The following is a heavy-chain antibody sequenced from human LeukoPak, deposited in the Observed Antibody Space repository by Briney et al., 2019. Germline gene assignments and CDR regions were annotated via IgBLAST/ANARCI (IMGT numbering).Heavy chain of an antibody. Sequence: PSETLSLTCTLSGGSISSYYWSWIRQPAGKGLEWIGRIYTSGSTNYDPSLKSRVTMSVDTSKNQFSLKLSSVTAADTAVYYCAREGDSSGYPGIIDYWGQGTLVTVSS. V-gene: IGHV4-4*07. J-gene: IGHJ4*02. CDR3: AREGDSSGYPGIIDY. D-gene: IGHD3-22*01. CDR2: IYTSGST. CDR1: GGSISSYY.